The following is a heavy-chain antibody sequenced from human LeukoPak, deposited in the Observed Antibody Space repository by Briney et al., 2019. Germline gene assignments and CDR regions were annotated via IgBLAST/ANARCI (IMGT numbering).Heavy chain of an antibody. CDR2: IHHSGRS. J-gene: IGHJ4*02. CDR3: ARGGNRFGGFYFDY. Sequence: SQTLSLTCTVSADSLSSGGHYWAWIRQFPGKGLESIGFIHHSGRSRHNPSLKDRVAISVDTSRKQSALKLSSVTAADTAMYYCARGGNRFGGFYFDYWGQGIQVIVSS. CDR1: ADSLSSGGHY. V-gene: IGHV4-31*03. D-gene: IGHD3-10*01.